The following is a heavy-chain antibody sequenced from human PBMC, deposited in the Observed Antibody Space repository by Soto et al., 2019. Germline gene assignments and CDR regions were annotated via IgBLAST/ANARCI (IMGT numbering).Heavy chain of an antibody. D-gene: IGHD4-17*01. CDR3: ASGDPHLTRYYGLGV. CDR1: EYCRTRYW. CDR2: IDPSDSYT. J-gene: IGHJ6*02. Sequence: QGSEYCRTRYWISWLRKMPGKGLKWMGRIDPSDSYTNYSPSFQGHVTISADKSISTAYLQWSSLKAADTAMYYCASGDPHLTRYYGLGVGVQGTTVSVS. V-gene: IGHV5-10-1*01.